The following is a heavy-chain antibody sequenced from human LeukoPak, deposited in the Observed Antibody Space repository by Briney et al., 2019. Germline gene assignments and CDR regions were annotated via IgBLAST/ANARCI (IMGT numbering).Heavy chain of an antibody. CDR2: IKQDGSEK. J-gene: IGHJ5*02. D-gene: IGHD6-13*01. Sequence: GGSLRLSCAASGFTFSSYEMNWVRQAPGKGLEWVANIKQDGSEKYYVDSVKGRFTISRDNAKNSLYLQMNSLRAEDTAVYYCAREAIEEQQLVSWFDPWGQGTLVTVSS. V-gene: IGHV3-7*01. CDR1: GFTFSSYE. CDR3: AREAIEEQQLVSWFDP.